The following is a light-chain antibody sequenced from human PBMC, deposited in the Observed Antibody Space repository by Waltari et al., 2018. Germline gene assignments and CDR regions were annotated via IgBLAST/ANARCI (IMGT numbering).Light chain of an antibody. CDR2: EVT. CDR3: CSYAGGSAL. J-gene: IGLJ3*02. Sequence: QSALTQPASVSGSPGQSITISCTGTSSDVGSYNLVSWYQQHPGKAPKLMIYEVTKRPSGVSNRFSGSKSGTPASLTISGLQADDEADYYCCSYAGGSALFGGGTKLTVL. CDR1: SSDVGSYNL. V-gene: IGLV2-23*02.